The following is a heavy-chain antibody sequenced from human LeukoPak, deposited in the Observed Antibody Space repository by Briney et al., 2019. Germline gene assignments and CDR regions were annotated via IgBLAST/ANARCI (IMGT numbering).Heavy chain of an antibody. CDR1: GFTFSSYA. V-gene: IGHV4-34*01. J-gene: IGHJ4*02. CDR2: INHSGST. D-gene: IGHD3-22*01. CDR3: ARQVIVVVPHFDY. Sequence: GSLRLSCAASGFTFSSYAMSWIRQPPGKGLEWIGEINHSGSTNYNPSLKSRVTISVDTSKNQFSLKLSSVTAADTAVYYCARQVIVVVPHFDYWGQGTLVTVSS.